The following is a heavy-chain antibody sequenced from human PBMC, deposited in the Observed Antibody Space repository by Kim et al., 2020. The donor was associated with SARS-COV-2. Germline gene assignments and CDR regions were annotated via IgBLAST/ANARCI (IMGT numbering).Heavy chain of an antibody. J-gene: IGHJ4*02. Sequence: VKGRFTVSRDNAKNSLYLQMDSLRPEDTATYFCAKDMLKYCTGNSCYLVDYWGQGTLVTVSS. CDR3: AKDMLKYCTGNSCYLVDY. D-gene: IGHD2-8*02. V-gene: IGHV3-9*01.